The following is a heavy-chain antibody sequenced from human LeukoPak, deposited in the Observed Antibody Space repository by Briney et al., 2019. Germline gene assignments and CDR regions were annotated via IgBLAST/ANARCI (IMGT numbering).Heavy chain of an antibody. CDR1: GYTFTSYY. D-gene: IGHD6-13*01. CDR3: ARDKGLQQLVPNWFDP. Sequence: GASVKVSCKASGYTFTSYYMHWVRQAPGQGLEWMGIINPSGGSTSYAQKFQGRVTMTRDMSTSTVYMELSSPRSEDTAVYYCARDKGLQQLVPNWFDPWGQGTLVTVSS. J-gene: IGHJ5*02. V-gene: IGHV1-46*01. CDR2: INPSGGST.